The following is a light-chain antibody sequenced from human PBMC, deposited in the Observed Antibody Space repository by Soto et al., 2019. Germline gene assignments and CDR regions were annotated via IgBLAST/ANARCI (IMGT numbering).Light chain of an antibody. V-gene: IGLV1-44*01. CDR1: NSNIGSNA. J-gene: IGLJ3*02. Sequence: QSVVTQPPSASGTPGQRVTISCSGSNSNIGSNAVNWYQQFPGTAPKLLIYSDNQRPSGVPDRFSGSKSGTSASLAISGLQSEDEADYSCGTWDDSLNGWVFGGGTKLTVL. CDR2: SDN. CDR3: GTWDDSLNGWV.